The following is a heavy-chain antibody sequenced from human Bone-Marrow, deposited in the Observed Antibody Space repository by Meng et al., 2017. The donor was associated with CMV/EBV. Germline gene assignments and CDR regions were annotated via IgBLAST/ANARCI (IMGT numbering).Heavy chain of an antibody. Sequence: GESLKISCAASGFTFSSYWMHWVRQAPGKGLVWVSRINSDGSSTSYADSVEGRFTISRDNAKNTLYLQMNSLRAEDTAVYYCARVESAWYSSSWYLDYWGQGTLVTVSS. CDR1: GFTFSSYW. CDR3: ARVESAWYSSSWYLDY. CDR2: INSDGSST. D-gene: IGHD6-13*01. J-gene: IGHJ4*02. V-gene: IGHV3-74*01.